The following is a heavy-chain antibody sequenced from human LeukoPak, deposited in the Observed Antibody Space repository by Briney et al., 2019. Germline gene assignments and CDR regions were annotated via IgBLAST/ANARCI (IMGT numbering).Heavy chain of an antibody. Sequence: ASVKVSCKASGYTFTSYYMQWVRQAPGQGLEWMGIINPSGGSTSYAQKFQGRVTMTRDTSTSTVYMGLSSLRSEDTAVYYCARDRLELRYFDWLFKRFLDFDYWGQGTLVTVSS. D-gene: IGHD3-9*01. V-gene: IGHV1-46*01. CDR2: INPSGGST. CDR1: GYTFTSYY. CDR3: ARDRLELRYFDWLFKRFLDFDY. J-gene: IGHJ4*02.